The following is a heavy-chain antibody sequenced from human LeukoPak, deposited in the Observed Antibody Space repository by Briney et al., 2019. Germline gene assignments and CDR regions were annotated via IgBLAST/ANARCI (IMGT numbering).Heavy chain of an antibody. D-gene: IGHD1-14*01. CDR3: ARDPGYYFDY. J-gene: IGHJ4*02. CDR1: GYTFRRYD. V-gene: IGHV1-8*01. Sequence: ASVKVSCKASGYTFRRYDLNWVRQAAGQGLEWMGWMNPNSGNTGFAQKFQGRVTMTRNTSISTVYMEVSSLTSEDTAVYYCARDPGYYFDYWGQGTLVTVSS. CDR2: MNPNSGNT.